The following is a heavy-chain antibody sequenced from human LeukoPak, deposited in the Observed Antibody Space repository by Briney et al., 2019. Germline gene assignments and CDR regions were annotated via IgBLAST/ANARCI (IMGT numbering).Heavy chain of an antibody. J-gene: IGHJ3*02. D-gene: IGHD5-18*01. CDR3: ARDHRTAMVKALGAFDI. V-gene: IGHV1-18*01. CDR1: GYTFTSYG. CDR2: SSAYNGNT. Sequence: GASGKVSCKASGYTFTSYGISWVRQAPGQGLELMGWSSAYNGNTNYAQKFQGRVTMTTDTSTSTAYMELRSLRSADTDVYYCARDHRTAMVKALGAFDIWGQGTMVTVSS.